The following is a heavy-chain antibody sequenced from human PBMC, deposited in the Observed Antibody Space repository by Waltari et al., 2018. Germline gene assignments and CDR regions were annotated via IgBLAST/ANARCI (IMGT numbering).Heavy chain of an antibody. CDR2: VSPAAGKT. Sequence: QVQLVQSGAEVRRPGASVKVSCKASGYAFTSLDINWVRQATGQGFEWMGWVSPAAGKTGYSQKFQGRVSMTADSSIDTFYMELTSLQSQDTAVYYCARGVAQGVDYWGQGTLVTVSS. CDR1: GYAFTSLD. CDR3: ARGVAQGVDY. D-gene: IGHD5-12*01. J-gene: IGHJ4*02. V-gene: IGHV1-8*02.